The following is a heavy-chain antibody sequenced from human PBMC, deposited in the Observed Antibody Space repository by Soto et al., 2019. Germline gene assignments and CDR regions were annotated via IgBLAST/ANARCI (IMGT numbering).Heavy chain of an antibody. V-gene: IGHV1-18*01. CDR1: GYTFTSYG. CDR3: ARGIVKGAYYYYYYMDV. Sequence: ASVKVSCKASGYTFTSYGISWVRQAPGQGLEWMGWISAYNGNTNYAQKLQGRVTMTTDTSTSTAYMELRSLRSDDTAVYYCARGIVKGAYYYYYYMDVWGKGTTVTVS. CDR2: ISAYNGNT. D-gene: IGHD1-26*01. J-gene: IGHJ6*03.